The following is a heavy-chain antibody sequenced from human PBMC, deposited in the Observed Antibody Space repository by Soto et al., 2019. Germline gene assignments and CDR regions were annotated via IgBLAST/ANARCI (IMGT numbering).Heavy chain of an antibody. CDR3: AAVGEYCSGGSCVV. Sequence: ASVKVSCKASGFTFTSSAMQWVRQARGQRLEWIGWIVVGSGNTNYAQKFQERVTITRDMSTSTAYMELSSLRSEDTAVYYCAAVGEYCSGGSCVVWGQGTLVTVSS. D-gene: IGHD2-15*01. CDR1: GFTFTSSA. V-gene: IGHV1-58*02. J-gene: IGHJ4*02. CDR2: IVVGSGNT.